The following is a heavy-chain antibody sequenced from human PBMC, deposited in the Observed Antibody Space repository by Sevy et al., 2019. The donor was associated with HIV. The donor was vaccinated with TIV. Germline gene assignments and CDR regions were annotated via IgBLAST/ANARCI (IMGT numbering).Heavy chain of an antibody. Sequence: GESLKISCKASGYTFTSYAMNWVRQAPGQGLEWMGWINTNTGNPTYAQGFTGRFVFSLDTSVSTAYLQISSLKAEGTAVYYCARDIARTGARSGRYYFDYWGQGTLVTVSS. CDR3: ARDIARTGARSGRYYFDY. J-gene: IGHJ4*02. CDR1: GYTFTSYA. D-gene: IGHD3-10*01. CDR2: INTNTGNP. V-gene: IGHV7-4-1*02.